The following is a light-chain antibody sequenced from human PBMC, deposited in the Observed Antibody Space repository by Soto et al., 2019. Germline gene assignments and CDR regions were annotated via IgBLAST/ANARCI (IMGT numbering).Light chain of an antibody. CDR2: GAS. J-gene: IGKJ1*01. CDR3: PQYDSSPRT. CDR1: QSVSSNY. V-gene: IGKV3-20*01. Sequence: EILLTQSPCILSLSPGERATLSCWASQSVSSNYLAWYQQKPGQAPRLLIYGASSRATGTPDRFSGSGSGTDFTLTISRLEPEDFAVYYCPQYDSSPRTFGQGTNVDIK.